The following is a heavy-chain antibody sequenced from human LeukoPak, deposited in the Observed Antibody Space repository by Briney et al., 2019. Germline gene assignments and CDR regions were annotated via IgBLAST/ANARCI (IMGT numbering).Heavy chain of an antibody. V-gene: IGHV3-49*04. D-gene: IGHD6-13*01. J-gene: IGHJ3*02. CDR2: IRSKAYGGTT. Sequence: PAGGSLRLSCAASGFTFDDYGMSWVRQAPGKGLEWVGFIRSKAYGGTTEYAASVKGRFTISRDDSKSTAYLQMNSLKTEDTAVYYCTREASSSWSDAFDIWGQGTMVTVSS. CDR1: GFTFDDYG. CDR3: TREASSSWSDAFDI.